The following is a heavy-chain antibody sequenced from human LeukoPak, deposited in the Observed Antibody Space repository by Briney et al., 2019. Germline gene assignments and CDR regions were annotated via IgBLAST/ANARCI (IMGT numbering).Heavy chain of an antibody. CDR1: GFSFSNYA. V-gene: IGHV3-64*02. CDR3: ARLRDGYNLADY. Sequence: GESLRLSCAASGFSFSNYAMHWVRQAPGKGLEYVAIINSGGGSTFYVDSLRGRFTISRDNSKNTLYLQMGSLRTEDMAVYYCARLRDGYNLADYWGQGTLVTVSS. J-gene: IGHJ4*02. D-gene: IGHD5-24*01. CDR2: INSGGGST.